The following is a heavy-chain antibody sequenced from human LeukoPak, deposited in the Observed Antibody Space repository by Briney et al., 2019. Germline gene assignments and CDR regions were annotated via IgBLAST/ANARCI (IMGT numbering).Heavy chain of an antibody. J-gene: IGHJ4*02. CDR3: ARDILAVGATHYFDY. Sequence: SETLSLTCTVSGGSITTYYWSWIRQSPGKGLEWIGQIHSSGDTYYNPSLKSRVAVSLDASKNQFSVRMSSVTAADTAIYYCARDILAVGATHYFDYWGQGSLVTVS. CDR1: GGSITTYY. V-gene: IGHV4-59*01. CDR2: IHSSGDT. D-gene: IGHD1-26*01.